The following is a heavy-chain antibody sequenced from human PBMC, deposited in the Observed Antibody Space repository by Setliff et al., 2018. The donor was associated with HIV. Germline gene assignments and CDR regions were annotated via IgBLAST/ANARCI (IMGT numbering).Heavy chain of an antibody. CDR2: IYPGDSDT. V-gene: IGHV5-51*01. CDR1: GYSFNSYW. D-gene: IGHD2-15*01. J-gene: IGHJ4*02. CDR3: GLAMGGHCSDGRCYCFDL. Sequence: PGESLKISCKGSGYSFNSYWIGWVRQMPGKGLEWMGVIYPGDSDTRYSPSFKGQVTILVDKSINTAYLQWSSLKASDSGMYYCGLAMGGHCSDGRCYCFDLWGQGALVTVSS.